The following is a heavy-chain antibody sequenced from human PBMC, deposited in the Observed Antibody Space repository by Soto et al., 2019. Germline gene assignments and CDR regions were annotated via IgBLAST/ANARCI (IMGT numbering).Heavy chain of an antibody. CDR2: ISYDGSNK. V-gene: IGHV3-30-3*01. J-gene: IGHJ5*02. D-gene: IGHD2-15*01. CDR1: GFTFSSYA. CDR3: ARATGGWFDP. Sequence: QVQLVESGGGVVQPGRSLRLSCAASGFTFSSYAMHWVRQAPGKGLEWVAVISYDGSNKYYADSVKGRFTISRDNSKNALYLQMNSLRAEDTAVYYCARATGGWFDPLGQGTLVTVSS.